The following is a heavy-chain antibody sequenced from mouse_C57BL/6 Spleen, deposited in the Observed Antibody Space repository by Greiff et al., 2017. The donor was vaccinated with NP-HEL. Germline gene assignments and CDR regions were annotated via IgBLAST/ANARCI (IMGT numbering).Heavy chain of an antibody. D-gene: IGHD3-2*02. CDR3: ARDDSSGYLFAY. Sequence: VQLVESGPGLVQPSQSLSITCTVSGFSLTSYGVHWVRQSPGKGLEWLGVIWSGGSTDYNAAFISRLSISKDNSKSQVFFKMNSLQADDTAIYYCARDDSSGYLFAYWGQGTLVTVSA. CDR2: IWSGGST. CDR1: GFSLTSYG. J-gene: IGHJ3*01. V-gene: IGHV2-2*01.